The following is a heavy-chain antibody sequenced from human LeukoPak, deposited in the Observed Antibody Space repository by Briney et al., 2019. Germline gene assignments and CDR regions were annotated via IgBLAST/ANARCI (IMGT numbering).Heavy chain of an antibody. Sequence: GGSLRLSCVASGFPLSSYWMSWVRQAPGKGLEWVANIKQDGSEKYYVDSVKGRFTISRDNAKNSLYLQMNSLRAEDTAVYYCARQGSGSYPFDYWGQGTLVTVSS. J-gene: IGHJ4*02. V-gene: IGHV3-7*01. CDR3: ARQGSGSYPFDY. CDR1: GFPLSSYW. CDR2: IKQDGSEK. D-gene: IGHD3-10*01.